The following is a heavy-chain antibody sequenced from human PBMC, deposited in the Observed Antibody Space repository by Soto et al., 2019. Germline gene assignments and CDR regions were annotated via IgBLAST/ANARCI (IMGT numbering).Heavy chain of an antibody. Sequence: ASVKVSCKASGYTFTSYGISWVRQAPGQGLEWMGWISAYNGNTNYAQKLQGRVTMTTDTSTSTAYMELRSLRSDDTAVYYCARVASGLVSYYYYCGMDVWGQGTTATVSS. CDR3: ARVASGLVSYYYYCGMDV. V-gene: IGHV1-18*01. CDR1: GYTFTSYG. CDR2: ISAYNGNT. J-gene: IGHJ6*02. D-gene: IGHD6-6*01.